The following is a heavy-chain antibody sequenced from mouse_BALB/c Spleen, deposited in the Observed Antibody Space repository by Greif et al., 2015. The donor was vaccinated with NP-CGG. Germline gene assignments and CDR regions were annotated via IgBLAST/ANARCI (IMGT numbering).Heavy chain of an antibody. CDR1: GYTFTDYA. Sequence: VKLVDSGAELVRPGVSVKISCKGSGYTFTDYAMHWVKQSHAKSLEWIGVISTYYGDASYNQKFKGKATMTVDKSSSTAYMELARLTSEDSAIYYCAREGTTVVGAMDYWGQGTSVTVSS. CDR2: ISTYYGDA. J-gene: IGHJ4*01. CDR3: AREGTTVVGAMDY. D-gene: IGHD1-1*01. V-gene: IGHV1S137*01.